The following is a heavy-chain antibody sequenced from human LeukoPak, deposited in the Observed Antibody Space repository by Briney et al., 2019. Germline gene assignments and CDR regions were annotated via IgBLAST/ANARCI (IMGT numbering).Heavy chain of an antibody. V-gene: IGHV3-48*01. D-gene: IGHD4-11*01. CDR1: GFTFSSYS. Sequence: GGSLRLSCAASGFTFSSYSMNRVRQAPGKGLEWVSYISSSSSTIYYADSVKGRFTISRDNAKNSLYLQMNSLRAEDTAVYYCARAVRLQNYYYYYMDVWGKGTTVTVSS. J-gene: IGHJ6*03. CDR3: ARAVRLQNYYYYYMDV. CDR2: ISSSSSTI.